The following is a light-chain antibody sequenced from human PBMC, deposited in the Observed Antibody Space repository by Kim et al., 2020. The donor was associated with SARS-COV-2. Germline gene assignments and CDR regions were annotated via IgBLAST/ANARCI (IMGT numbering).Light chain of an antibody. J-gene: IGLJ1*01. Sequence: SSELTQDPAVSVALGQTVRITCQGDSLRSYYASWYQQKPGQAPVLVIYGKNNRPSGIPDRFSGSSSGNTASLTITGAQAEDEAGYYCNSRDSSGNHHYVFGTGTKVTVL. V-gene: IGLV3-19*01. CDR2: GKN. CDR3: NSRDSSGNHHYV. CDR1: SLRSYY.